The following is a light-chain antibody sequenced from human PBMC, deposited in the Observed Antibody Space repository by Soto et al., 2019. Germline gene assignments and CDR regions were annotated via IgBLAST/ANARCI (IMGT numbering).Light chain of an antibody. CDR1: SGSIANNY. Sequence: NFMLTQPHSVSESPGKTVTISCTRSSGSIANNYVQWYQQRPGSAPTTVIYENKLRPSGGHGRFSGSTDGSSNSASLTISGLQAEDEADYYCQSFDADFVIFGGGTKLTVL. J-gene: IGLJ2*01. CDR3: QSFDADFVI. V-gene: IGLV6-57*04. CDR2: ENK.